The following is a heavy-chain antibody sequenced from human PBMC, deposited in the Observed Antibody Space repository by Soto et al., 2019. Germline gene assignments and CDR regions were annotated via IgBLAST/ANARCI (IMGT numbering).Heavy chain of an antibody. Sequence: QVQMVESGGGVVQPGRSLRLSCTASGFTFSVYGMHWVRQAPGKGLECVAGISYDGSNEYCVDSVKGRFTIFRDNSKNSLYLQMNSLRAEDTAVYYCARVGARFVWDINNDAFDIWGQGTMVTVSS. D-gene: IGHD3-9*01. J-gene: IGHJ3*02. CDR3: ARVGARFVWDINNDAFDI. CDR1: GFTFSVYG. V-gene: IGHV3-30*03. CDR2: ISYDGSNE.